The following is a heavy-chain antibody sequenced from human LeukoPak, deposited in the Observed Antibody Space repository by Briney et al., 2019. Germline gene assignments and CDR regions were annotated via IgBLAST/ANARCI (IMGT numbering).Heavy chain of an antibody. J-gene: IGHJ4*02. CDR1: GYTFTSYY. V-gene: IGHV1-46*01. D-gene: IGHD5-18*01. CDR2: INPRGGRT. Sequence: ASVTVSCKASGYTFTSYYMHWVRQAPGQGLEWMGIINPRGGRTSYAQKFQGRVAMTRDTSTSKVYMELSSLRSEETAVYYCARDPVRGYSYGTGHWYYFDYWGQGTLVTVSS. CDR3: ARDPVRGYSYGTGHWYYFDY.